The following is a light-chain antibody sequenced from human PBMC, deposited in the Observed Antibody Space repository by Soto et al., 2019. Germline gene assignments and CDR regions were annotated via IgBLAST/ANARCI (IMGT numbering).Light chain of an antibody. CDR1: QSVSSSY. V-gene: IGKV3D-20*02. Sequence: EIVLTQSPGTLSLSPGERATLSCRASQSVSSSYLAWYQQKPGQAPRLLIYDASSRATGIPARFSGSGSVTDFTLTISSLEPEDFAVYYCQQRSNWPPWTFGQGTKV. J-gene: IGKJ1*01. CDR3: QQRSNWPPWT. CDR2: DAS.